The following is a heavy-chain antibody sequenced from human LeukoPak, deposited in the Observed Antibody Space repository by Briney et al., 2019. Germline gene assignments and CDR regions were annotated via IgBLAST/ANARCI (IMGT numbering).Heavy chain of an antibody. Sequence: GESLKISCKGSGYSFTSYWIGWVRPMPGKGVEWMGIIYPGDSDTRYSPSFQGQVTISADKSISTAYLQWSSLKASDTAMYYCARAAAGNPFYFDYWGQGTLVTVSS. CDR3: ARAAAGNPFYFDY. V-gene: IGHV5-51*01. CDR2: IYPGDSDT. CDR1: GYSFTSYW. J-gene: IGHJ4*02. D-gene: IGHD6-13*01.